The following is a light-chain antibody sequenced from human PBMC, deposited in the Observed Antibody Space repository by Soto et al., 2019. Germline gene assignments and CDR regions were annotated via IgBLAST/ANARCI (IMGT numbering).Light chain of an antibody. CDR2: NTN. Sequence: QAVVTQEPSFSVSPGGTVTLTCGLSSDSVSASHFPSWYQQTPGQAPRTLIYNTNTRSSGVPDRFSGSKSGNTASLTVSGLQAEDEADYYCSSYAGSNNLVFAGGTKLTVL. CDR3: SSYAGSNNLV. V-gene: IGLV8-61*01. CDR1: SDSVSASHF. J-gene: IGLJ3*02.